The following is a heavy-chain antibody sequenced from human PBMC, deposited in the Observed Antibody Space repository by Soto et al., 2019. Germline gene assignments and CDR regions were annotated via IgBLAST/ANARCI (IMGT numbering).Heavy chain of an antibody. J-gene: IGHJ4*02. CDR2: ISYDGSNK. V-gene: IGHV3-30*18. CDR1: GFTFSSYG. CDR3: AKDRRNVVVAAPFDY. Sequence: QVQLVESGGGVVQPGRSLRLSCAASGFTFSSYGMHWVRQAPGKGLEWVAVISYDGSNKYYADSVKGRFTISRDNSKNTLYLQMNSLRAEDTAVYYCAKDRRNVVVAAPFDYWGQGTLVTVSS. D-gene: IGHD2-15*01.